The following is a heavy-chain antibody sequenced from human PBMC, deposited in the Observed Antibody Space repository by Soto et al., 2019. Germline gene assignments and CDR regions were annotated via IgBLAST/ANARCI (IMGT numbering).Heavy chain of an antibody. J-gene: IGHJ4*02. CDR2: INAGNGNT. CDR1: GYTFTSYA. Sequence: ASVKVSCKASGYTFTSYAMHWVRQAPGQRLEWMGWINAGNGNTKYSQKFQGRVTITRDTSASTAYMELSSLRSEDTAVYYCARVSPTRFNYYDSSGPFDYWGQGTLVTVSS. CDR3: ARVSPTRFNYYDSSGPFDY. D-gene: IGHD3-22*01. V-gene: IGHV1-3*01.